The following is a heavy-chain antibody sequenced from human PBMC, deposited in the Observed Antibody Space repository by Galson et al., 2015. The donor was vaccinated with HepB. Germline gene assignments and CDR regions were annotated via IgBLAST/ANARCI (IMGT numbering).Heavy chain of an antibody. D-gene: IGHD2-15*01. CDR2: INPDRGGT. Sequence: SVKVSCKASGYTFAGDYIHWVRQAPGQGSEWMGRINPDRGGTEYAQKFQGRVTMTRETSISTAYMELRRLRSDDTAVYYCARGALVVGVAATQNNWFDPWGQGTLVTVSS. J-gene: IGHJ5*02. V-gene: IGHV1-2*06. CDR1: GYTFAGDY. CDR3: ARGALVVGVAATQNNWFDP.